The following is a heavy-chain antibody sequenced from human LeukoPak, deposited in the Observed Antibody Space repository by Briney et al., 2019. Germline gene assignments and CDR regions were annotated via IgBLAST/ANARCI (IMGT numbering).Heavy chain of an antibody. Sequence: GGSLRLSCAASGFTFSSYGMHWVRQAPGKGLEWVAFIRYDGSNKYYADSVKGRFTISRDNSKNTLYLQINSLRAEDTAVYYCARKRGSYSVLPRSHYFDYWGQGTLVTVSS. D-gene: IGHD1-26*01. J-gene: IGHJ4*02. CDR2: IRYDGSNK. V-gene: IGHV3-30*02. CDR3: ARKRGSYSVLPRSHYFDY. CDR1: GFTFSSYG.